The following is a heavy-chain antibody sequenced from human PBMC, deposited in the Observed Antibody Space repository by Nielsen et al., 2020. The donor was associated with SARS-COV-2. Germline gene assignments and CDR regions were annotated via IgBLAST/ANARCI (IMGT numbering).Heavy chain of an antibody. Sequence: SETLSLTCTVSGVSISSGDYYWSWIRQPPGKGLEWIGYIYYSGSTYYNPSLKSRVTISVDTSKNQFTLKLSSVTAADTAVYYCARVGRFGELLADYWGQGTLVTVSS. D-gene: IGHD3-10*01. CDR1: GVSISSGDYY. J-gene: IGHJ4*02. V-gene: IGHV4-30-4*01. CDR2: IYYSGST. CDR3: ARVGRFGELLADY.